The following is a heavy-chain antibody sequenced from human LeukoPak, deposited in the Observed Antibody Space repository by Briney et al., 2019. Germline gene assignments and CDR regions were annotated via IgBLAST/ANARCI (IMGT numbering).Heavy chain of an antibody. V-gene: IGHV3-64*01. CDR3: ARDRDGYNSLDY. J-gene: IGHJ4*02. CDR1: GFTFSSYA. D-gene: IGHD5-24*01. CDR2: ISSNGGST. Sequence: PGGSLRLSCAASGFTFSSYAMHWVRQAPGKGLEYVSAISSNGGSTYYANSVKGRFTISRDNSKNTLYLQMGSLRAEDMAVYYCARDRDGYNSLDYWGQGTLVTVSS.